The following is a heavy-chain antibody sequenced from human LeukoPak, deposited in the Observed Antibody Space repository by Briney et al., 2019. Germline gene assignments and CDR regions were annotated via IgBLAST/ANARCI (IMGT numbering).Heavy chain of an antibody. CDR3: ARDRGSDGSDQLDP. CDR1: GVSISTYH. D-gene: IGHD3-10*01. CDR2: ISGSGNT. J-gene: IGHJ5*02. Sequence: SETLSLTCTVSGVSISTYHWTWIRQPAGKGLEWIGRISGSGNTIYNPSLKSRVTMSLDMSNNHFSLKMSSVTAADAAVYVCARDRGSDGSDQLDPWGQGILVIVSS. V-gene: IGHV4-4*07.